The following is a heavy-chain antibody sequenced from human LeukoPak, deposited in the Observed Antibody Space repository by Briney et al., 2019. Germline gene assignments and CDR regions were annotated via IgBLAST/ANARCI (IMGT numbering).Heavy chain of an antibody. V-gene: IGHV4-4*07. CDR3: ARDRCDDAACYPFDR. Sequence: SETLSLTCSVCGASFNYYYWSWLRQPGGKGVEWFGRVYFGGSTNYNPSLKSRVMMTLDKANNQFSLRLSSVTAADTATYYCARDRCDDAACYPFDRGGQGTLVTVSS. D-gene: IGHD3-16*02. CDR2: VYFGGST. J-gene: IGHJ4*02. CDR1: GASFNYYY.